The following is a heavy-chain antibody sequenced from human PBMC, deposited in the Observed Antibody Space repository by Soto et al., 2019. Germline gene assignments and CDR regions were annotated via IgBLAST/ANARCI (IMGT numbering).Heavy chain of an antibody. CDR3: VKSRGGNNFDFFD. V-gene: IGHV3-64D*06. Sequence: PGGSLRLYCSASGVTFSSYAMHWVRQAPGKGLEYVSGVRGNGDPPFYADSVKGRFTISRDNSKNTLYLQMSGLSADDTAVYYCVKSRGGNNFDFFDWGQGALVTVSS. CDR1: GVTFSSYA. CDR2: VRGNGDPP. D-gene: IGHD5-12*01. J-gene: IGHJ4*02.